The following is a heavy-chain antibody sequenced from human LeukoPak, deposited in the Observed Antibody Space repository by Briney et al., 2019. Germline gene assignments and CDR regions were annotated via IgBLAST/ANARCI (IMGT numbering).Heavy chain of an antibody. D-gene: IGHD2-15*01. CDR2: IYYSGST. V-gene: IGHV4-59*01. Sequence: SETLSLTCTVSGGSISSYYWSWIRQPPAKGLEWIGYIYYSGSTNYNPSLKSRVTIPEDTSKNQFSLKLSSVTAADTAVYYCARVYCSGGRCSGWFDPWGQGTLVTVSS. J-gene: IGHJ5*02. CDR1: GGSISSYY. CDR3: ARVYCSGGRCSGWFDP.